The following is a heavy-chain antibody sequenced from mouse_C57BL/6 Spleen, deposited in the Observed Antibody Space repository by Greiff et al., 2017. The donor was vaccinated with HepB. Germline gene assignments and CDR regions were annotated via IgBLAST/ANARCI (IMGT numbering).Heavy chain of an antibody. CDR2: IYPRDGST. V-gene: IGHV1-85*01. Sequence: QVQLKQSGPELVKPGASVKLSCKASGYTFTSYDINWVKQRPGQGLEWIGWIYPRDGSTKYNEKFKGKATLTVDTSSSTAYMELHSLTSEDSAVYFCARGGGLYDYDAWFAYWGQGTLVTVSA. D-gene: IGHD2-4*01. CDR1: GYTFTSYD. J-gene: IGHJ3*01. CDR3: ARGGGLYDYDAWFAY.